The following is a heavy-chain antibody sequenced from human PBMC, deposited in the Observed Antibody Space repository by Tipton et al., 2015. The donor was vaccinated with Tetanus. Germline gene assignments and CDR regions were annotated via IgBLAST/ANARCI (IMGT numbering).Heavy chain of an antibody. Sequence: QSGAEVKKPGSSVKVSCKASGGTFSSYAISWVRQAPGQGLEWMGGIIPIFGTANYAQKFQGRVTITADESTSTAYMELSSLRSEDTAVYYCARARGAYYDSSGYYLYWYFDLWGRGTLVTVSS. V-gene: IGHV1-69*01. D-gene: IGHD3-22*01. CDR3: ARARGAYYDSSGYYLYWYFDL. CDR2: IIPIFGTA. J-gene: IGHJ2*01. CDR1: GGTFSSYA.